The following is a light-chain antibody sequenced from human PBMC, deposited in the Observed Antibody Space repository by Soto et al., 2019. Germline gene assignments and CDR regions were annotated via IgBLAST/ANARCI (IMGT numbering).Light chain of an antibody. V-gene: IGKV3D-15*01. CDR3: QHYYRHGT. Sequence: IVITPSPAPLSVSPGERATLSCRASQNIYSNVARYQQKPGQAPRLLIYSASNRATAIPDRFSGSGSETKFTLTSLSLQPDDFATYYCQHYYRHGTFGQGTKVDIK. J-gene: IGKJ1*01. CDR1: QNIYSN. CDR2: SAS.